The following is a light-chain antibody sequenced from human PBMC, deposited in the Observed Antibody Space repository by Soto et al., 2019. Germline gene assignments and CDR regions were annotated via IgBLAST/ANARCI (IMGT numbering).Light chain of an antibody. V-gene: IGLV2-14*01. J-gene: IGLJ1*01. CDR1: SSDVGGYNY. CDR2: DVS. Sequence: QSALTQPASVSGSPGQSITISCTGTSSDVGGYNYVSWYQQHPGKAPKLMIYDVSNRPSGVSNRFSGSKSGNTAFLIISGLQAEDEADYYCSSYTSXSTRVFGTGTKVTVL. CDR3: SSYTSXSTRV.